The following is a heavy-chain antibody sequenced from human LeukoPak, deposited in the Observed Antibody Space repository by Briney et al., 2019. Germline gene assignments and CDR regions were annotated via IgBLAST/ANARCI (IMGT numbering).Heavy chain of an antibody. CDR2: IYYSGST. D-gene: IGHD3-22*01. J-gene: IGHJ3*02. CDR3: ARRENYYDSSGYYYGAFDI. Sequence: PSETLSLTCTVSGGSISSYYWSWIRQPPGKGLEWIGYIYYSGSTNYNPSLKSRVTISVDTSKNQFSLKLSSVTAADTAVYYCARRENYYDSSGYYYGAFDIWGQGTMVTVSS. CDR1: GGSISSYY. V-gene: IGHV4-59*12.